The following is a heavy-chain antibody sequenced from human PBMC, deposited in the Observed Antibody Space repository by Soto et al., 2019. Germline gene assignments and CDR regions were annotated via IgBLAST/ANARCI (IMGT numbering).Heavy chain of an antibody. V-gene: IGHV1-18*04. CDR1: GYTFTSYG. CDR2: ISAYNGNT. CDR3: ARAFPGYCSSTSCLFDY. J-gene: IGHJ4*02. D-gene: IGHD2-2*01. Sequence: ASVKVSCKASGYTFTSYGISWVRQAPGQGLEWMGWISAYNGNTNYAQKLQGRVTMTTDTSTSTAYMELRSLRSDDTAVYYCARAFPGYCSSTSCLFDYWGQGTLVTSPQ.